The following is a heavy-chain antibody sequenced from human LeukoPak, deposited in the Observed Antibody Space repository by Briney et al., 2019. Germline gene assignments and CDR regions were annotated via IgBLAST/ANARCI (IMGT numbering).Heavy chain of an antibody. D-gene: IGHD2-8*01. J-gene: IGHJ3*02. V-gene: IGHV3-23*01. CDR2: ISGSGGST. CDR3: ARDRDNGARGAFDI. Sequence: GGSLRLSCAASGFTFSRHAMSWVRQAPGNGLEWVSDISGSGGSTYYADSVKGRFTISRDNSKNTLYLQMNSLRAEDTAVYYCARDRDNGARGAFDIWGQGTMVAVSS. CDR1: GFTFSRHA.